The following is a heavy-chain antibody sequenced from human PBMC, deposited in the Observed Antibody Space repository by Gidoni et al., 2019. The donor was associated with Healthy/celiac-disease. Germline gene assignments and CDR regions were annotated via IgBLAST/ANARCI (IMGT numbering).Heavy chain of an antibody. Sequence: EVQLVESGGGLVQPGGSLRLSCAASGLTFSSYWMSWVRQAPGKGLEWVANIKQDGSEKYYVDSVKGRFTISRDNAKNSLYLQMNSLRAEDTAVYYCARDLWDSSGCLGYWGQGTLVTVSS. V-gene: IGHV3-7*03. CDR3: ARDLWDSSGCLGY. CDR2: IKQDGSEK. D-gene: IGHD6-19*01. J-gene: IGHJ4*02. CDR1: GLTFSSYW.